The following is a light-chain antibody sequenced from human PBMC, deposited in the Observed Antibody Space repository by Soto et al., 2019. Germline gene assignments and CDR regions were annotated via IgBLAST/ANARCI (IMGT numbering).Light chain of an antibody. V-gene: IGKV1-5*03. CDR1: QSITDW. J-gene: IGKJ1*01. CDR3: QYWDDYSWT. Sequence: DIQMTQSPSTLSASVGDRVTITCRASQSITDWLAWYQQKPGKAPKFLIYKASNLEGGVPSRFSGSGSGTEFTLTFSSLQPDDFAPYYCQYWDDYSWTFGQGTKVEIK. CDR2: KAS.